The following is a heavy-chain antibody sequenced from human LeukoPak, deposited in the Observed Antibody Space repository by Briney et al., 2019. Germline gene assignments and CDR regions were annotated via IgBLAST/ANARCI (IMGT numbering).Heavy chain of an antibody. J-gene: IGHJ3*02. D-gene: IGHD3-10*01. CDR1: GGSISSYY. CDR2: IYTSGST. V-gene: IGHV4-4*07. Sequence: SETLSLTCTVSGGSISSYYWSWIRQPAGKGLEWIGRIYTSGSTNYNPSLKSRVTMSVGTSKNQFSLKLSSVTAADTAVYYCARGVYYGSGSYYAGSAFDIWGQGTMVTVSS. CDR3: ARGVYYGSGSYYAGSAFDI.